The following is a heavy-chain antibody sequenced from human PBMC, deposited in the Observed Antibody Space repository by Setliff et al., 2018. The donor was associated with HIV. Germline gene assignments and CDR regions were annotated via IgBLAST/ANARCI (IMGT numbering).Heavy chain of an antibody. CDR3: ARDWGRTWYSISSDQ. Sequence: ETLYLTCAVSGFSISSGNYWGWIRQHPGKGLEWIGTIYHSGSTYYSPSLMSRVTISVDTSKNQISLKLNSVTAADTAVYYCARDWGRTWYSISSDQWGQGTLVTVSS. CDR1: GFSISSGNY. V-gene: IGHV4-38-2*02. D-gene: IGHD6-13*01. J-gene: IGHJ4*02. CDR2: IYHSGST.